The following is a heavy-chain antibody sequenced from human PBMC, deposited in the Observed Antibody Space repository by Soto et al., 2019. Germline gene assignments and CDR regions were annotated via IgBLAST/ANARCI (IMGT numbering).Heavy chain of an antibody. CDR1: GYTFTSYG. V-gene: IGHV1-18*01. Sequence: GASVKVSCKASGYTFTSYGISWVRQAPGQGLEWMGWISAYNGNTNYAQKLQGRVTMTTDTSTSTAYMELRSLRSDDTAVYYCAREVGYYDFWSGYQPGRDYYYGMDVWGQGTTVTVSS. D-gene: IGHD3-3*01. CDR2: ISAYNGNT. J-gene: IGHJ6*02. CDR3: AREVGYYDFWSGYQPGRDYYYGMDV.